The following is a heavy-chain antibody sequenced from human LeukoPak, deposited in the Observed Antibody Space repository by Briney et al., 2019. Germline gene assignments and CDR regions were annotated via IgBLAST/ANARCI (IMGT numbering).Heavy chain of an antibody. V-gene: IGHV3-74*01. CDR2: INGDGSST. CDR1: EFTFGSYW. J-gene: IGHJ3*02. CDR3: ASDKRATTVRDAFDI. Sequence: RWSLTLSCPAPEFTFGSYWMHWVRQAPGKGLVWVSRINGDGSSTDYADSVKGRFTIYRDNAKNALYLQMNSLRAEDTAVYYCASDKRATTVRDAFDIWGQGTMVTVSS. D-gene: IGHD1-26*01.